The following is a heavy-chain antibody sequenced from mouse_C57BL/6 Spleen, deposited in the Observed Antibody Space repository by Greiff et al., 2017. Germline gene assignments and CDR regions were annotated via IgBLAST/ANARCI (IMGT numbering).Heavy chain of an antibody. CDR2: ISNGGGST. CDR3: ARHGYYGSSHWYFDV. Sequence: EVMLVESGGGLVQPGGSLKLSCAASGFTFSDYYMYWVRQTPEKRLVWVAYISNGGGSTYYPDTVKGRFTISRDNAKNTLYLQMSRLKSEDTAMYYCARHGYYGSSHWYFDVWGTGTTVTVSS. CDR1: GFTFSDYY. J-gene: IGHJ1*03. D-gene: IGHD1-1*01. V-gene: IGHV5-12*01.